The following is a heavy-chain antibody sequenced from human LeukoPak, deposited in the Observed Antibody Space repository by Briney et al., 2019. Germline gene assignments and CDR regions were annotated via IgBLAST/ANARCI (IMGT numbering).Heavy chain of an antibody. CDR2: ISAYNGNT. D-gene: IGHD3-16*01. J-gene: IGHJ4*02. CDR1: GYTFTSYG. V-gene: IGHV1-18*01. Sequence: ASVKVSCKASGYTFTSYGISWVRQAPGQGLEWMGWISAYNGNTNYAQKLQGRVTMTTDTSTSTAYMELRSLRSDDTAVYYCARATGNYYDYVWGASRGYFDYWGQGTLVTVSS. CDR3: ARATGNYYDYVWGASRGYFDY.